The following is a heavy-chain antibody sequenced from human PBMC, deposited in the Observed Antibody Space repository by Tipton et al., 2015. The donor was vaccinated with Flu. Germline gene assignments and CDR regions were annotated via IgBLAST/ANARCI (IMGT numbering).Heavy chain of an antibody. CDR2: IYYSGYT. D-gene: IGHD5-18*01. V-gene: IGHV4-59*12. CDR1: GGSISSYY. CDR3: AREHGYHVF. J-gene: IGHJ4*02. Sequence: TLSLTCTVSGGSISSYYWSWIRQPPGKGLEWIGYIYYSGYTNYNPSLKSRVTISIDTSKNQFSLQLTSVTGADTVVYFCAREHGYHVFWGQGKLVTVSS.